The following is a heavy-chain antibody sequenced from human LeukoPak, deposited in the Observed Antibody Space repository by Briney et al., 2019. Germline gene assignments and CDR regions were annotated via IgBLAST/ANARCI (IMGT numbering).Heavy chain of an antibody. J-gene: IGHJ3*02. Sequence: GGSLRLSCTASGFTFGDYAMSWVRQAPGKGLEWVGFIRSKAYGGTTEYAASVKGRFTISRDDSKSIAYLQMNSLKTEDTAVYYCTRPRGIAAREGGAFDIWGQGTMVTVSS. CDR2: IRSKAYGGTT. V-gene: IGHV3-49*04. CDR1: GFTFGDYA. D-gene: IGHD6-6*01. CDR3: TRPRGIAAREGGAFDI.